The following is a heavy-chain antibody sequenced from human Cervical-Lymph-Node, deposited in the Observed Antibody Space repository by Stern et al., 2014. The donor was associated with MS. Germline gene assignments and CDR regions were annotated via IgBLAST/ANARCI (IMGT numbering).Heavy chain of an antibody. V-gene: IGHV3-21*01. J-gene: IGHJ4*02. CDR1: GFTFSTYT. CDR3: ARRYYDTSGHPFDY. CDR2: ISRDSRYL. D-gene: IGHD3-22*01. Sequence: EVQLVESGGGLVKPGGSLRLSCAASGFTFSTYTMNWVRQVPGKGLEWVSSISRDSRYLFYADSVQGRFTISRDNAKNSLYLQMNSLRAEDTAVYYCARRYYDTSGHPFDYWGQGTLVTVSS.